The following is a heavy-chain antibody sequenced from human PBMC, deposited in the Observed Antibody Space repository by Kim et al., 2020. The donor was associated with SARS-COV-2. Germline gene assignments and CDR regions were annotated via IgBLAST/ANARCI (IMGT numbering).Heavy chain of an antibody. V-gene: IGHV1-46*01. CDR3: ARSEGYYTAQFDY. Sequence: TYAQKFQGRVTMTRDTSTTTVYMELSSLKSEDTAVYYCARSEGYYTAQFDYWGQGTPVTVSS. J-gene: IGHJ4*02. D-gene: IGHD3-22*01.